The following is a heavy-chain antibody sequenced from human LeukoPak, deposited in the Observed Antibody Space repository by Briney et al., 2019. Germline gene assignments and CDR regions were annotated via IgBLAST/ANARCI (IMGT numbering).Heavy chain of an antibody. J-gene: IGHJ6*03. Sequence: VASVKVSCKASGYTFTTCDINWVRQVTGQGLEWMGWMNPNSGNTGYAQKFQGRVTITRNTSISTGFMELSSLRSEDTAVYYCARRAVGNSYYYYMDVWGKGTTVTVSS. V-gene: IGHV1-8*03. D-gene: IGHD6-19*01. CDR3: ARRAVGNSYYYYMDV. CDR1: GYTFTTCD. CDR2: MNPNSGNT.